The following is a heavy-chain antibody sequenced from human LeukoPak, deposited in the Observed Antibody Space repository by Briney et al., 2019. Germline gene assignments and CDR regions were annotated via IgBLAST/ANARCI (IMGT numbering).Heavy chain of an antibody. CDR1: GDSVSSSNYY. V-gene: IGHV4-61*01. J-gene: IGHJ4*02. Sequence: SETLSLTCAVSGDSVSSSNYYWSWIRQPPGKGLEWIGYIYYGGNTNYNPSLQSRVTISVDTSKNQFSLKLSSVTAADTAVYYCARLTRRSGTYFDYWGQGTLVTVSS. CDR2: IYYGGNT. CDR3: ARLTRRSGTYFDY. D-gene: IGHD1-1*01.